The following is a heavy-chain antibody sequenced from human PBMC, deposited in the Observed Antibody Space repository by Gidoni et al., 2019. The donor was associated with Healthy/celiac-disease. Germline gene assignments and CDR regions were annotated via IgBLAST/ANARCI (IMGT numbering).Heavy chain of an antibody. CDR3: TRGTVGARGY. V-gene: IGHV3-49*05. CDR1: GFTFVDYA. CDR2: IISKSYVGTT. J-gene: IGHJ4*02. D-gene: IGHD1-26*01. Sequence: EVQLVESGGGLVKPGRSLRLSCTASGFTFVDYAMRWFRQAPGTGLELLGLIISKSYVGTTADAASVKGRFTISRDDSKSIAYLQMNSLKTEYTAVYYCTRGTVGARGYWGQGTLVTVSA.